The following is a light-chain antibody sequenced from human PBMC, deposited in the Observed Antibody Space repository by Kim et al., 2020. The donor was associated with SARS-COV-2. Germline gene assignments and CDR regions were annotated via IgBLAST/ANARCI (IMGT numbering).Light chain of an antibody. CDR1: SSDVGGYNY. CDR3: SSYTSISTLAV. V-gene: IGLV2-14*03. J-gene: IGLJ1*01. Sequence: QSALTQPASVSGYPGQSITISCTGTSSDVGGYNYVSWYQQHPGKAPKLMIYDVSNRPSGVSNRSSGSKSGNTASLTISGLQAEDEADYYCSSYTSISTLAVFGTGNKVTVL. CDR2: DVS.